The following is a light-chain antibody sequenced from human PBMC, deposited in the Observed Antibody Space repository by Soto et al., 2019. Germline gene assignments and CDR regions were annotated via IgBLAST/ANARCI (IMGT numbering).Light chain of an antibody. Sequence: QSALTQPPSASGSPGQSVTISCTGTSSDFGGYNFVSWYQQHPGKAPKLMIYEVSKRPSGVPDRFSGSKSGNTASLTVSGLQAEDEADYYCSSYAGSNNSVFGTGTKLTVL. CDR3: SSYAGSNNSV. CDR1: SSDFGGYNF. V-gene: IGLV2-8*01. J-gene: IGLJ1*01. CDR2: EVS.